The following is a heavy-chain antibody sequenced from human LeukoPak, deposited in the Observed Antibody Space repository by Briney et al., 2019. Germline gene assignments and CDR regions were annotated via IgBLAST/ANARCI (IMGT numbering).Heavy chain of an antibody. J-gene: IGHJ6*02. D-gene: IGHD2-2*01. Sequence: SETLSLTCTVSGDSISSSTFSWGWIRHPPGKGLEWIGSMDYSGDTYDNESLKSRVTISVDTSKNHFSLKLSAVTAADTAVYYCARLPLSTSYYYYGLDVWGLGTAVTVS. CDR2: MDYSGDT. CDR1: GDSISSSTFS. CDR3: ARLPLSTSYYYYGLDV. V-gene: IGHV4-39*02.